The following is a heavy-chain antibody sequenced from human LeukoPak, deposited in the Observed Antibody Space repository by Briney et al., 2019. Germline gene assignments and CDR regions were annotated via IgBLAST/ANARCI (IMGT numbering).Heavy chain of an antibody. CDR1: GFSFTYAW. Sequence: KPGGSLRLSCVASGFSFTYAWMSWVRQAPGKELQWVGHIRSETDGATTDYAAAVQGRFTISRDDSKKMLYLEMNSLKTEDTGLHYCTTDLNQRLKWFGNPLDHWGQGTPVTVSS. CDR2: IRSETDGATT. J-gene: IGHJ4*02. D-gene: IGHD3-10*01. CDR3: TTDLNQRLKWFGNPLDH. V-gene: IGHV3-15*01.